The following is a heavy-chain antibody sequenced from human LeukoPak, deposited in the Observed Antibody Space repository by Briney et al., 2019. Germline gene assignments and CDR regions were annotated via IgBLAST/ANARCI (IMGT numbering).Heavy chain of an antibody. CDR2: IYYSGST. Sequence: GSLRLSCAASGFTFSSYAMSWVRQPPGKGLEWIGSIYYSGSTYYNPSLKSRVTISVDTSKNQFSLKLSSVTAADTAVYYCARLPAGNYWGQGTLVTVSS. D-gene: IGHD2-2*01. CDR3: ARLPAGNY. CDR1: GFTFSSYA. J-gene: IGHJ4*02. V-gene: IGHV4-39*01.